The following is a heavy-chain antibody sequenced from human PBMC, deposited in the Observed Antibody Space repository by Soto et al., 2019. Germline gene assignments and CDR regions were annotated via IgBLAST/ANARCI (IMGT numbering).Heavy chain of an antibody. D-gene: IGHD6-19*01. CDR3: AKGVPVISVAGTGYFQH. J-gene: IGHJ1*01. Sequence: EVQLLESGGGLVQPGGSLRLSCAASGFTFSSYAMSWVRQAPGKGLAWVSGISGSGDSTYYADSVKGRFPISRDNAKNTLYLRRNSMRAEDTAGYYCAKGVPVISVAGTGYFQHWGQGTLVTVSS. V-gene: IGHV3-23*01. CDR2: ISGSGDST. CDR1: GFTFSSYA.